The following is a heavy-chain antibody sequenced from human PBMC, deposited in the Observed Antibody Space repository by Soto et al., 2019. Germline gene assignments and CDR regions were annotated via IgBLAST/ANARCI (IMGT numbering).Heavy chain of an antibody. D-gene: IGHD4-4*01. CDR2: IYYSGSP. CDR1: GGSITSSSYY. CDR3: AGVTKVRTYCMEV. V-gene: IGHV4-39*01. Sequence: QLQLQESGPGLVKPSETLSLTCTVSGGSITSSSYYWGWIRQPPGKGLEWIGSIYYSGSPYYNPSLKSRVTISRDTSKTQVALRLSSVNAADPAVYYCAGVTKVRTYCMEVTGQRTKVNVSS. J-gene: IGHJ6*02.